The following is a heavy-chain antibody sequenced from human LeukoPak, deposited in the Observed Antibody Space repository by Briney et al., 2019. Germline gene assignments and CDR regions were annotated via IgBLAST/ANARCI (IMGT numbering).Heavy chain of an antibody. Sequence: GSLRLSCAASGFTFSSNWMSWVRQAPGKGLEWVANIKQDGSEKYYVDSVKGRFTISRDNAKNSLYLQMNSLRAEDTAVYYCASGDSMDYWGQGTLVTVSS. CDR2: IKQDGSEK. J-gene: IGHJ4*02. V-gene: IGHV3-7*01. D-gene: IGHD2-21*02. CDR3: ASGDSMDY. CDR1: GFTFSSNW.